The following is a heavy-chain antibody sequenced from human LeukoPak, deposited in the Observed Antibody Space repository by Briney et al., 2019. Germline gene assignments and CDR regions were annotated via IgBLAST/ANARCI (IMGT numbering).Heavy chain of an antibody. CDR2: IYPGDSNT. V-gene: IGHV5-51*01. Sequence: GESLKISCKGSGFSFTIYWIGWVRQMPGKGLEWMGIIYPGDSNTRYSPSFQGQVTISADKSISTAYLQWSSLKASDTAMYYCARQPDYGDPSHYFDYWGQGTLVTVSS. D-gene: IGHD4-17*01. CDR3: ARQPDYGDPSHYFDY. J-gene: IGHJ4*02. CDR1: GFSFTIYW.